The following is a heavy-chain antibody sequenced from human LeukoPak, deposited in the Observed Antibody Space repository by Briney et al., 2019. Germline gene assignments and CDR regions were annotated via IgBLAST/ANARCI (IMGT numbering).Heavy chain of an antibody. CDR3: ARDLSSSTSCYYS. CDR2: IIPIFGTA. D-gene: IGHD2-2*01. J-gene: IGHJ5*01. Sequence: SVKVSCKASGGTFSSYAISWVRQAPGQGLGLMGGIIPIFGTANYAQKFQGRVTITTDESTSTAYMELSSLRSEDTAVYYCARDLSSSTSCYYSWGQGTLVTVSS. CDR1: GGTFSSYA. V-gene: IGHV1-69*05.